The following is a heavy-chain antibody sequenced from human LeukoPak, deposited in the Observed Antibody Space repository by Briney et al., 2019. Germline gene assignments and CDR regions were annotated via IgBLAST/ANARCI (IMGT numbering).Heavy chain of an antibody. V-gene: IGHV4-30-4*01. CDR1: GGSISSGDYY. Sequence: SQTLSLTCTVSGGSISSGDYYWSWIRQPPGKGLEWIGYIYYSGSTNYNPSLKSRVTMSVDTSKNQFSLKLSSVTAADTAVYYCARHSRVSGYYYGMDVWGQGTTVTVSS. CDR2: IYYSGST. D-gene: IGHD6-13*01. CDR3: ARHSRVSGYYYGMDV. J-gene: IGHJ6*02.